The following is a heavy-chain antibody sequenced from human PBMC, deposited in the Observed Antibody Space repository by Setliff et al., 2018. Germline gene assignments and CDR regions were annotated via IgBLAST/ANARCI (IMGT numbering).Heavy chain of an antibody. Sequence: SETLSLTCTVSGDSIDTDIWWSWVRQSPGKGLEWIGEIYLGGSPTYNPSLKSRVTISIYKSKNQLSLDLTSVTAADTAVYYCARHDSPYDYVWGSYLGPFDYWGQGTLVTVSS. J-gene: IGHJ4*02. V-gene: IGHV4-4*02. CDR1: GDSIDTDIW. D-gene: IGHD3-16*02. CDR2: IYLGGSP. CDR3: ARHDSPYDYVWGSYLGPFDY.